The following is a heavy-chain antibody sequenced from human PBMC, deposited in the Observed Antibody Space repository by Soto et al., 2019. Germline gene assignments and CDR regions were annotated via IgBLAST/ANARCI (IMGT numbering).Heavy chain of an antibody. D-gene: IGHD4-4*01. J-gene: IGHJ6*02. V-gene: IGHV3-15*01. CDR2: ITSKTDGGTT. CDR1: GFTFSNAW. Sequence: EVQLVESGGGLVKPGGSLRLSCAASGFTFSNAWMSWVRQAPGKGLEWVGRITSKTDGGTTDYAAPVKGRFTISRDDSKNTLYLQMNSLKTEDTAVYYCTATTYMTTVTTLLSYYGMDVWGQGTTVTVSS. CDR3: TATTYMTTVTTLLSYYGMDV.